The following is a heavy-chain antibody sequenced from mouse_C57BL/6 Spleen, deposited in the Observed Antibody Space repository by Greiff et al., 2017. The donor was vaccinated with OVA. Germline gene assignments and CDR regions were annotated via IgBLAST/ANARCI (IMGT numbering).Heavy chain of an antibody. CDR3: ARRGYDYDGFYAMDD. J-gene: IGHJ4*01. CDR1: GFSLTSYG. D-gene: IGHD2-4*01. CDR2: IWSGGST. V-gene: IGHV2-2*01. Sequence: QVQLQQSGPGLVQPSQSLSITCTVSGFSLTSYGVHWVRQSPGKGLEWLGVIWSGGSTDYTAAFISRLSISKDNSNIQVFFKMNSRKADDTAIYYCARRGYDYDGFYAMDDWGQGTSVTVSS.